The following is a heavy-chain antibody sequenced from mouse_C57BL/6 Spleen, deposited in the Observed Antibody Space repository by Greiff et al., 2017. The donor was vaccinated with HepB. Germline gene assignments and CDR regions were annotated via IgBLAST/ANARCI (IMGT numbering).Heavy chain of an antibody. D-gene: IGHD2-4*01. J-gene: IGHJ3*01. Sequence: VQLQQSGAELVKPGASVKLSCKASGYTFTSYWMHWVKQRPGQGLEWIGMIHPNSGSTNYNEKFKSKATLTVDKSSSTAYMQLSSLTSEDSAVYYCARYDYDALFAYWGQGTLVTVSA. CDR3: ARYDYDALFAY. V-gene: IGHV1-64*01. CDR2: IHPNSGST. CDR1: GYTFTSYW.